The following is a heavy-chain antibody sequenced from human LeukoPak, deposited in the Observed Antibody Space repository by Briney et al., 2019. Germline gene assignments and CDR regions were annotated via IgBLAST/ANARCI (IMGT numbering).Heavy chain of an antibody. CDR3: ARGSYHDSSGYYSGRAFDI. V-gene: IGHV3-74*01. Sequence: PGGSLRLSCAASGFSFSSFWMHWVRQVPGKGVVWVSYIKTDGSRTTYADSVKGRFTISRDNAKNTMYLQMSSLRAEDTAVYYCARGSYHDSSGYYSGRAFDIWGQGTMVTVSS. CDR1: GFSFSSFW. D-gene: IGHD3-22*01. CDR2: IKTDGSRT. J-gene: IGHJ3*02.